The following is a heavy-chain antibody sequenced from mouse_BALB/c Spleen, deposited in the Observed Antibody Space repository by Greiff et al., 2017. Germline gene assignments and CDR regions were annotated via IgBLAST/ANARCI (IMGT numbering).Heavy chain of an antibody. J-gene: IGHJ3*01. V-gene: IGHV1-80*01. D-gene: IGHD1-1*02. Sequence: VKLVESGAELVRPGSSVKISCKASGYAFSSYWMNWVKQRPGQGLEWIGQIYPGDGDTNYNGKFKGKATLTADKSSSTAYMQLSSLTSEDSAVYFCARWWLPFAYWGQGTLVTVSA. CDR3: ARWWLPFAY. CDR1: GYAFSSYW. CDR2: IYPGDGDT.